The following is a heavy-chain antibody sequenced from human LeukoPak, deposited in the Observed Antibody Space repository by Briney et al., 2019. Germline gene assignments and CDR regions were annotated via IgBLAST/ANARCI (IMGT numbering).Heavy chain of an antibody. V-gene: IGHV3-74*01. CDR1: GFTFSTYW. J-gene: IGHJ3*02. D-gene: IGHD6-13*01. CDR2: INSDGSST. Sequence: YPGGSLRLSCAASGFTFSTYWMHWVRQAPGKGLVWVSRINSDGSSTSYVDFVKGRFTISRDNAKNTLYLQMNSLRAEDTAVYYCATPNSSSSPPGAFDIWGQGTMVTVSS. CDR3: ATPNSSSSPPGAFDI.